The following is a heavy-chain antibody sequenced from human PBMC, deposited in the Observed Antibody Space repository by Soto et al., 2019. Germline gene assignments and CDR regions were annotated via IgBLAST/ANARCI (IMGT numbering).Heavy chain of an antibody. CDR3: TSPQYHYDSSGLREWFDP. CDR2: IRSKANSYAT. CDR1: GFTFSGSA. Sequence: GGSLRLSCAASGFTFSGSAMHWVRQASGKGLEWVGRIRSKANSYATAYAASVKGRFTISRDDSKNTAYLQMNSLKNEETAVYYSTSPQYHYDSSGLREWFDPWGHGTMVAVYS. J-gene: IGHJ5*02. V-gene: IGHV3-73*01. D-gene: IGHD3-22*01.